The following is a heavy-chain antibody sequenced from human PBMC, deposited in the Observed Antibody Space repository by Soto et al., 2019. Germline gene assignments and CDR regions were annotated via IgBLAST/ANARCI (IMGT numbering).Heavy chain of an antibody. J-gene: IGHJ4*02. CDR3: ARALSIAAAGTPTY. V-gene: IGHV1-2*02. Sequence: GASVKVSCKASGYTFTGYYMHWVRQAPGQGLEWMGWINPNSGGTNYAQKFQGRVTMTRDTSISTAYMELSRLRSDDTAVYYCARALSIAAAGTPTYWGQGTLVTVS. D-gene: IGHD6-13*01. CDR2: INPNSGGT. CDR1: GYTFTGYY.